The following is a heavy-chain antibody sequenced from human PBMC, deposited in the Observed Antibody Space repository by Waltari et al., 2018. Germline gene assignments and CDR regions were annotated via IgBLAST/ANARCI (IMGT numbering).Heavy chain of an antibody. V-gene: IGHV1-69*12. J-gene: IGHJ4*02. CDR2: IIPIFGTA. CDR3: ARATLRGIRRMVYAIDFFDY. CDR1: GGTFSSYA. D-gene: IGHD2-8*01. Sequence: QVQLVQSGAEVKKPGSSVKVSCKASGGTFSSYAISWVRQAPGQGREWMGGIIPIFGTANYAQKFQGRVTITADESTSTAYMELSSLRSEDTAVYYCARATLRGIRRMVYAIDFFDYWGQGTLVTVSS.